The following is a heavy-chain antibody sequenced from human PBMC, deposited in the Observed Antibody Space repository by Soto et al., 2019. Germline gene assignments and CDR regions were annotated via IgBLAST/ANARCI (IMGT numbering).Heavy chain of an antibody. J-gene: IGHJ6*02. D-gene: IGHD1-1*01. CDR2: FDPEDGET. CDR3: ATGPMPTGRDYYYYRMDV. Sequence: GASVNVSCKVSGYTLSELSMHWVRQAPGKGLEWMGGFDPEDGETIYAQKFQGRVTMTEDTSTDTAYMELSSLRSEDTAVYYCATGPMPTGRDYYYYRMDVWGQGTTVTVSS. CDR1: GYTLSELS. V-gene: IGHV1-24*01.